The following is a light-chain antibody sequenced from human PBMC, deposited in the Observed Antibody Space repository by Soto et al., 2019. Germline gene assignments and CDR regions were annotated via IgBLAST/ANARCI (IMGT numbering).Light chain of an antibody. J-gene: IGKJ1*01. V-gene: IGKV3-20*01. CDR2: GAS. Sequence: EMVLTRSPGTLSLSPVEIASLSFMASQSVSSSYLAWYQQKPGQAPMLLIYGASSRATGIPDRFSGSGSGTDFTLTISRLEPEDFAVYYCQQYGSSPTFGQGTKVDIK. CDR1: QSVSSSY. CDR3: QQYGSSPT.